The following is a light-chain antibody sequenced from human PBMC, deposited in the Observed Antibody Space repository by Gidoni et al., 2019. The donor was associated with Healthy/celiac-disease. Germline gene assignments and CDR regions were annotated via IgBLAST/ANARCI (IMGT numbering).Light chain of an antibody. V-gene: IGKV4-1*01. CDR2: CAS. CDR3: QQYYSTPRT. Sequence: DIVMTQSPASLAVSLGESATINCKSSQSVLYSSNNKNYLPWYQQKPGQPPKLLIYCASTLESGVPDRFSGSGSGTDFTLTISSLQAEDVAVYYCQQYYSTPRTFXQXTKVEIK. J-gene: IGKJ1*01. CDR1: QSVLYSSNNKNY.